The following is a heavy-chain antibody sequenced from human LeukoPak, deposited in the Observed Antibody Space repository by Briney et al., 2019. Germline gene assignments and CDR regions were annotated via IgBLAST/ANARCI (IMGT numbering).Heavy chain of an antibody. Sequence: GGSLRLSCAASGFTFSSYEMNWVRQAPGKGLEWVSYISSSGSSIYYADSVKGRFTISRDNAKNSLYLQMNSPRAEDTAVYYCAELGITMIGGVWGKGTTVTISS. CDR3: AELGITMIGGV. CDR1: GFTFSSYE. D-gene: IGHD3-10*02. V-gene: IGHV3-48*03. CDR2: ISSSGSSI. J-gene: IGHJ6*04.